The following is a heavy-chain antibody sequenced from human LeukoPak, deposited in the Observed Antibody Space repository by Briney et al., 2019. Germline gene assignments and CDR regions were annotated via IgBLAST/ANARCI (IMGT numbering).Heavy chain of an antibody. CDR3: ARDAVVMGVLDP. Sequence: SETLSLTCTVSGGSISSGGYYWSWIRQPPVKGLEWIGYIYHSGSTYYNPSLKSRVTISVDRSKNQFSLKLSSVTAADTAVYYCARDAVVMGVLDPWGQGTLVTVSS. D-gene: IGHD4-23*01. V-gene: IGHV4-30-2*01. CDR1: GGSISSGGYY. CDR2: IYHSGST. J-gene: IGHJ5*02.